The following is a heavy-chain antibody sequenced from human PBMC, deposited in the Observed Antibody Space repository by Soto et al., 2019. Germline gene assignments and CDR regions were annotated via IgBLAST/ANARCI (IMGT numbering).Heavy chain of an antibody. Sequence: QVQLVQSGAEVKKPGSSVKVSCKASGGTFSSYTISWVRQAPGQGLEWMGRIIPILGIANYAPKFQGRVTITADKSTSTAYMELRSLRSEDTAVYYCARGLEMAPFAFDIWGQGTMVTVSS. D-gene: IGHD5-12*01. CDR1: GGTFSSYT. V-gene: IGHV1-69*02. CDR2: IIPILGIA. J-gene: IGHJ3*02. CDR3: ARGLEMAPFAFDI.